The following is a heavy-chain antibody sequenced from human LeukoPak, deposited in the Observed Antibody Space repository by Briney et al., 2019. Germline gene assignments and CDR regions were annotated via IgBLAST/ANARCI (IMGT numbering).Heavy chain of an antibody. CDR1: GYTFSGYY. CDR2: INPKSGGT. D-gene: IGHD4-17*01. Sequence: ASVKVSCKASGYTFSGYYMHWVRQAPGQGLEWMGWINPKSGGTNYAQKFQGRVTMTRDTSISTAYMELSRLRSDDTAMYYCVREIRAISVTTDWGQGTLVTVSS. CDR3: VREIRAISVTTD. J-gene: IGHJ4*02. V-gene: IGHV1-2*02.